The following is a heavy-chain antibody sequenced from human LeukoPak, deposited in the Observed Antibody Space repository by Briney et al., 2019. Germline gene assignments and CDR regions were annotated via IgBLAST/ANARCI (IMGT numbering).Heavy chain of an antibody. D-gene: IGHD3-16*01. J-gene: IGHJ6*02. Sequence: PGGSLRLSCAASGFTVSSNYMSWVRQAPGKGLEWVSAISGSSGSTYYADSVKGRFTISRDNSKNTLYLQMNSLRAEDTAVYYCATPEGGYYYYYGMDVWGQGTTVTVSS. CDR2: ISGSSGST. CDR1: GFTVSSNY. CDR3: ATPEGGYYYYYGMDV. V-gene: IGHV3-23*01.